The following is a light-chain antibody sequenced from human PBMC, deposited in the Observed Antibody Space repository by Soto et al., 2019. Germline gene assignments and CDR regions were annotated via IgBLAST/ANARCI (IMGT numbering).Light chain of an antibody. CDR3: QHYGSLPTT. CDR1: QSVSSSY. J-gene: IGKJ1*01. CDR2: GAS. V-gene: IGKV3-20*01. Sequence: EIVLTQSPGTLSLSPGERATLSCRSSQSVSSSYLGWYQQKPGQAPRLVIFGASRRATGIPDRFSGSGSGTDFTLTISRLEPEDLAVYYCQHYGSLPTTFGQGTKV.